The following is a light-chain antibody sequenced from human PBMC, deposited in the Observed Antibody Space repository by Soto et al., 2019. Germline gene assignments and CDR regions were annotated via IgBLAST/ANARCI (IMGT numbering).Light chain of an antibody. Sequence: DLQMTQSPSSLSASVGDRVTITCRASQSIRSYLNWYQQKLGKAPKLLIYTTSNLQSGVPSRFNGSGSGTDFTLTINTLEPEDFSPYYGQHRFSSPQTFGQGTNVEIK. CDR3: QHRFSSPQT. CDR2: TTS. J-gene: IGKJ1*01. CDR1: QSIRSY. V-gene: IGKV1-39*01.